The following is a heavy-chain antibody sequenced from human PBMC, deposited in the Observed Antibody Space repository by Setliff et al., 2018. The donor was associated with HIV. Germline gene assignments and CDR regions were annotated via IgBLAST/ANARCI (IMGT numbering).Heavy chain of an antibody. Sequence: PGGSLRLSCAASGFTFDNYAMHWVRQAPGKGLEWAAVIWYDGLEKYYGDSVKGRFTVSRDNSKNTLTLQMKSLRAEDTAIYYCAKETVDCSGGSCSKYLQHWGQGTLVTVSS. J-gene: IGHJ1*01. CDR2: IWYDGLEK. D-gene: IGHD2-15*01. V-gene: IGHV3-33*06. CDR3: AKETVDCSGGSCSKYLQH. CDR1: GFTFDNYA.